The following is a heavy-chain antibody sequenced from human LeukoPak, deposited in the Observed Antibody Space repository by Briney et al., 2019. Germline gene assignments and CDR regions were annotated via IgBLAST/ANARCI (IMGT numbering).Heavy chain of an antibody. Sequence: GRSLRLSCAASGFTFDDYGMSWVRQAPGKGLEWVSGINWNGGSTGYADSVKGRFTISRDNAKNSLYLQMNSLRAEDTALYHCARDLRQPPYSSSWYDAFDIWGQGTMVTVSS. J-gene: IGHJ3*02. D-gene: IGHD6-13*01. CDR2: INWNGGST. V-gene: IGHV3-20*01. CDR1: GFTFDDYG. CDR3: ARDLRQPPYSSSWYDAFDI.